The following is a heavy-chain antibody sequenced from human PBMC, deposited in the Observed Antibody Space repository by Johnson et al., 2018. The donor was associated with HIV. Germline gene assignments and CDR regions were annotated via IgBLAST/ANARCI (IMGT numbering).Heavy chain of an antibody. CDR1: GFPFSNYD. Sequence: VQLVESGGGLIQPGGSLRLSCAASGFPFSNYDMYWVRQPTGKGLEWVSGLGTAGDTSYAGSLKGRFTISRDNARNSLYLQMNSLRAEDTALYYCARGKGAAVGLDAFDIWGQGTMVTVSS. CDR2: LGTAGDT. V-gene: IGHV3-13*01. D-gene: IGHD6-13*01. CDR3: ARGKGAAVGLDAFDI. J-gene: IGHJ3*02.